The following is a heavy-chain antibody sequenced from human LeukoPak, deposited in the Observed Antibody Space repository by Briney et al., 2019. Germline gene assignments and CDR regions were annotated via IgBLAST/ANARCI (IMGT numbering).Heavy chain of an antibody. CDR3: ATATGYIFFYY. V-gene: IGHV4-34*01. J-gene: IGHJ4*02. CDR1: GGSFSSYY. Sequence: SETLSLTCAVYGGSFSSYYWSWIRQPPGKGLEWMGEINHSGSTNYNPSLKSRVTISVDTSKNQFSLKLSSVTAADTAVYYCATATGYIFFYYWGQGTLVTASS. D-gene: IGHD3-9*01. CDR2: INHSGST.